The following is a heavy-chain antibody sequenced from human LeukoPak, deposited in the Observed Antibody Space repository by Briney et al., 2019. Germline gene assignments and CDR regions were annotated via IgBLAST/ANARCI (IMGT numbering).Heavy chain of an antibody. J-gene: IGHJ6*03. Sequence: ASVKVSCKAFGYTFTCYYMHWVRQAPGQGLEWMGIIYPSGGSTSYAQKFQGRVTMTRDMSTSTVYMELSSLRSEDTAVYYCARARASNYGYYYYYMDVWGKGTTVTVSS. D-gene: IGHD4-11*01. CDR2: IYPSGGST. CDR3: ARARASNYGYYYYYMDV. V-gene: IGHV1-46*01. CDR1: GYTFTCYY.